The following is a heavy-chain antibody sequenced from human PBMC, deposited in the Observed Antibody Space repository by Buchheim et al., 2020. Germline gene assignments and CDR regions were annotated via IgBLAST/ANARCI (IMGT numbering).Heavy chain of an antibody. Sequence: EVQLVESGGGLVQPGGSLRLSCAASGFSFSSYTMNWVRQAPGKGLGWVSYIGSSGIAKYYADSVKGRFTISSDNANTSLYLQMNSLRVEDTAVYYCARSRTAGTYYFDYWGQGAL. J-gene: IGHJ4*02. V-gene: IGHV3-48*01. CDR2: IGSSGIAK. D-gene: IGHD6-19*01. CDR1: GFSFSSYT. CDR3: ARSRTAGTYYFDY.